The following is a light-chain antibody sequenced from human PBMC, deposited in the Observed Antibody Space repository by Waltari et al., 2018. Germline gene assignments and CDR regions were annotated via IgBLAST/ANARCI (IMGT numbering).Light chain of an antibody. V-gene: IGKV4-1*01. CDR1: QSVLYSSDNKNY. Sequence: DIVMTQSPDSLAVSLGERATVNCKSSQSVLYSSDNKNYLAWYQQKPGQPPKLLIYWAFTRETGVPERFSGSGSGTDFTLRINSLQSEDVAVYYCQQYYSIPWTFGQGTKVEIK. CDR3: QQYYSIPWT. CDR2: WAF. J-gene: IGKJ1*01.